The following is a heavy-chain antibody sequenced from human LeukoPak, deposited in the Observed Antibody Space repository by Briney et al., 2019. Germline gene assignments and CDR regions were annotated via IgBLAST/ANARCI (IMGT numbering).Heavy chain of an antibody. CDR2: INHSGST. D-gene: IGHD2-8*02. CDR1: GGSFSGYY. J-gene: IGHJ4*02. V-gene: IGHV4-34*01. Sequence: SETLSLTCAVYGGSFSGYYWSWIRQPPGKGLEWIGEINHSGSTNYNPSLKSRVTISVDTSKNQFSQKLSSVTAADTAVYYCARGGRRGVFWGQGTLVTVSS. CDR3: ARGGRRGVF.